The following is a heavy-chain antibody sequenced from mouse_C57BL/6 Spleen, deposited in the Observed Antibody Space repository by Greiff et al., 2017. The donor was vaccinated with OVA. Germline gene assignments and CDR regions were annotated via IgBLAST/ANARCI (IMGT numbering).Heavy chain of an antibody. CDR1: GFTFSSYA. V-gene: IGHV5-9-1*02. Sequence: EVKLEESGEGLVKPGGSLKLSCAASGFTFSSYAMSWVRQTPEKRLEWVAYISSGGDYIYYADTVKGRFTISRDNARNTLYLQMSSLKSEDTAMYYCTRDRTTVVAPDGMDYWGQGTSVTVSS. CDR2: ISSGGDYI. D-gene: IGHD1-1*01. J-gene: IGHJ4*01. CDR3: TRDRTTVVAPDGMDY.